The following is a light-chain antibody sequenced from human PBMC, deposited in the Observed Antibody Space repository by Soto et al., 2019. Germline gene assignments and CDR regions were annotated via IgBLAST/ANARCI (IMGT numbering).Light chain of an antibody. CDR1: QTINNQ. J-gene: IGKJ1*01. Sequence: IQITQSPSSLSASVGDIVTITCRASQTINNQLAWYQQKPGKAPKLLIFDVSTLESGVPSRFSGSGSGTEFTLTINSLQPEDFATYSCQQSYNSPQTFGQGTKVDI. CDR2: DVS. CDR3: QQSYNSPQT. V-gene: IGKV1-39*01.